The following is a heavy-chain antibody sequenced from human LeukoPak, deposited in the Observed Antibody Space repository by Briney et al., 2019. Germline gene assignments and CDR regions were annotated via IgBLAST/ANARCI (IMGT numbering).Heavy chain of an antibody. D-gene: IGHD6-6*01. J-gene: IGHJ6*03. Sequence: SETLSLTCAVYGGSFSGYYWSWIRQPPGKGLEWIGEINHSGSTNYNPSLKSRVTISVDTSKNQFSLKLSSVTAADTAVYYCARGRKISIAARRSPGYYYYYMDVWGKGTTVTVSS. CDR3: ARGRKISIAARRSPGYYYYYMDV. V-gene: IGHV4-34*01. CDR2: INHSGST. CDR1: GGSFSGYY.